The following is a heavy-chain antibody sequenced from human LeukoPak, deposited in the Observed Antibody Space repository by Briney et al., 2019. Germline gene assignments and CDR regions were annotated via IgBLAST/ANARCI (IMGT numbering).Heavy chain of an antibody. Sequence: GASVTVSCKASGYTFTSYYMHWVRQAPGQGLEWMGIINPSGGSTSYAQKFQGRVTMTRDMSTSTVYMELSSLRSEDTAVYYCASGTGKYYYDSSGYTVYWGQGTLVTVSS. CDR2: INPSGGST. CDR1: GYTFTSYY. CDR3: ASGTGKYYYDSSGYTVY. D-gene: IGHD3-22*01. J-gene: IGHJ4*02. V-gene: IGHV1-46*01.